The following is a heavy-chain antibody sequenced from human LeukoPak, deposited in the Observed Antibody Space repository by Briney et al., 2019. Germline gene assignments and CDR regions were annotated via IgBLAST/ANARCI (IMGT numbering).Heavy chain of an antibody. CDR3: ARSQSGVFDV. CDR2: MNSDGTSI. J-gene: IGHJ3*01. D-gene: IGHD2-15*01. Sequence: GGSLXLSCXVSGXTFTNYWMQWVRHVPGKGLVWVARMNSDGTSIIHADSVKGRFTISRDNAENTLYLQMNSLRPEDTALYYCARSQSGVFDVWGQGTMVIVSS. CDR1: GXTFTNYW. V-gene: IGHV3-74*01.